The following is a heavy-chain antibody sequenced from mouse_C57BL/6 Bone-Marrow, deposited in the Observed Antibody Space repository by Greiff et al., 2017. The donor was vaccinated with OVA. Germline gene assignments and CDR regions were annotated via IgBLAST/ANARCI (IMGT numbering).Heavy chain of an antibody. Sequence: EVQLQQSGTVLARPGASVKMSCKTSGYTFTSYWMHWVKQRPGQGLEWIGAIYPGNSDTSYNQKFKGKAKLTAVTSASTAYMELSSLTNEDSAVYYCTLAHYGSYWYFDVWGTGTTVTVSS. CDR2: IYPGNSDT. CDR1: GYTFTSYW. CDR3: TLAHYGSYWYFDV. J-gene: IGHJ1*03. V-gene: IGHV1-5*01. D-gene: IGHD1-1*01.